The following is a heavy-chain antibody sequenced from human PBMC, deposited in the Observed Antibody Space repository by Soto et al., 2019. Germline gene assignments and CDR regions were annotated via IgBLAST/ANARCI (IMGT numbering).Heavy chain of an antibody. J-gene: IGHJ4*02. CDR2: IRSSGST. CDR3: VRHAQWIIRAY. D-gene: IGHD5-12*01. V-gene: IGHV4-39*01. CDR1: GGSLTSTTYY. Sequence: SETLSLTCTVSGGSLTSTTYYCAWIRQPPGKGLEWIGSIRSSGSTYYNPSLKSRVTISVDTSQNQFSLSLTSVTAADTAVYYCVRHAQWIIRAYWGQGSLVTVSS.